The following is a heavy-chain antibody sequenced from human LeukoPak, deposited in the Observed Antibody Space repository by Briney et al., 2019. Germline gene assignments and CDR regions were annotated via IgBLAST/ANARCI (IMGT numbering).Heavy chain of an antibody. D-gene: IGHD6-19*01. CDR1: GFTFSSYG. J-gene: IGHJ4*02. CDR2: IRYDGTNK. V-gene: IGHV3-30*02. Sequence: GGSLRVSCAASGFTFSSYGMHWVRQAPGKGLEWVAFIRYDGTNKYYADSVKGRFTISRDNSKNSLYLLMNSLRAEDTAVYYCAKAGYSSGQDFDYWGQGTLVTVSS. CDR3: AKAGYSSGQDFDY.